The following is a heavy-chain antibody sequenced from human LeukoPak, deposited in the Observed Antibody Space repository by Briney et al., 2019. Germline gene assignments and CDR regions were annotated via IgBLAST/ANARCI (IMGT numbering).Heavy chain of an antibody. D-gene: IGHD3-3*01. CDR1: GFTFSSYW. V-gene: IGHV3-7*01. J-gene: IGHJ4*02. CDR2: IKQDGSEK. CDR3: GTTPSDYDFWSCYSDGFDY. Sequence: GGSLRLSCAASGFTFSSYWMSWVRQAPGKGLEWVANIKQDGSEKYYVDSVKGRFTISRDNAKNSLYLQMNSLRAEDTAEYYCGTTPSDYDFWSCYSDGFDYWGQGTLVTVSS.